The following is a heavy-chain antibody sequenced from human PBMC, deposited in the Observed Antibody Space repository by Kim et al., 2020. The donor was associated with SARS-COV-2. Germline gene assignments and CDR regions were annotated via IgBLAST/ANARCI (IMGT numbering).Heavy chain of an antibody. J-gene: IGHJ4*02. Sequence: GGSLRLSCAASGFTFSSYAMSWVRQAPGKGLEWVSAISGSGGSTYYADSVKGRFTISRDNSKNTLYLQMNSLRAEDTAVYYCAKGLPPLDCSGGSCYYDYWGQGTLVTVSS. CDR2: ISGSGGST. D-gene: IGHD2-15*01. V-gene: IGHV3-23*01. CDR1: GFTFSSYA. CDR3: AKGLPPLDCSGGSCYYDY.